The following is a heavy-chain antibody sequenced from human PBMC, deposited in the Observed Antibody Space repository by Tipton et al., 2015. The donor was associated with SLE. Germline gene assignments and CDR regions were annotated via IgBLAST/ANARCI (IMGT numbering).Heavy chain of an antibody. V-gene: IGHV4-34*01. Sequence: TLSLTCAVYGGSFSGYYWSWIRQPPGKGLEWIGEINHSGSTNYNPPLKSRVTISVDTSKNQFSLKLSSVTAADTAVYYCARDHSSSFYYYYGMDVWGQGTTVTVSS. CDR1: GGSFSGYY. J-gene: IGHJ6*02. CDR2: INHSGST. CDR3: ARDHSSSFYYYYGMDV. D-gene: IGHD6-6*01.